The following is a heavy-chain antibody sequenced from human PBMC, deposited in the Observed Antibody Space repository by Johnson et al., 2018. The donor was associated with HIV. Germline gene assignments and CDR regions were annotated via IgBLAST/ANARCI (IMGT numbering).Heavy chain of an antibody. J-gene: IGHJ3*02. V-gene: IGHV3-7*05. CDR3: ARRMKAVAHHDALDI. Sequence: VQLVESGGGLVQPGGSLRLSCAASGFTFSTSWMSWVRQAPGKGLGWVANINQDGVEKYYVDSVKGRFTVSRDNAKNTLYLQMNSRRAEDTAVYYCARRMKAVAHHDALDIWGQGTMVTVSS. D-gene: IGHD6-19*01. CDR2: INQDGVEK. CDR1: GFTFSTSW.